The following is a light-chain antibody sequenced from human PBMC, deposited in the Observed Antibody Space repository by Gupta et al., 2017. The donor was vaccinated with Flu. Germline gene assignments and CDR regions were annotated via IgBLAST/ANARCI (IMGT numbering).Light chain of an antibody. V-gene: IGKV3-15*01. CDR2: GAS. CDR3: QQYNNWPLT. J-gene: IGKJ4*01. Sequence: EIVMTQSPGTLSVSPGEGATLSCRASQEIAGNLAWYQQKPGQAPSLLLSGASTRATGTPARFSGSRSGTEFTLTISSLQSEDFAVYYCQQYNNWPLTFGGGTKVEIK. CDR1: QEIAGN.